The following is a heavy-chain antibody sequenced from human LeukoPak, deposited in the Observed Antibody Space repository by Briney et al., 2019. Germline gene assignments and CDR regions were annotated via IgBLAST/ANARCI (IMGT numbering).Heavy chain of an antibody. Sequence: ASVKVSCKASGYTFTSYYMHWVRQAPGQGLEWMGIINPSGGSTSYAQKFQGRVTMTRDTPTSTVYMELSSMRSEDTAVYYCAREGYCSSTSCYSVVDYWGQGTLVTVSS. V-gene: IGHV1-46*01. D-gene: IGHD2-2*01. J-gene: IGHJ4*02. CDR3: AREGYCSSTSCYSVVDY. CDR2: INPSGGST. CDR1: GYTFTSYY.